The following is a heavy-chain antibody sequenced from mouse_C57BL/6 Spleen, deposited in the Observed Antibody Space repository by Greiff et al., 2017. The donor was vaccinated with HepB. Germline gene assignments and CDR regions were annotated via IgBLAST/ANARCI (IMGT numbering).Heavy chain of an antibody. J-gene: IGHJ4*01. CDR3: ERAYYSNYDYARDY. CDR1: GYTFTSYT. CDR2: INPSSGYT. V-gene: IGHV1-4*01. D-gene: IGHD2-5*01. Sequence: VQLQQSGAELARPGASVKMSCKASGYTFTSYTMHWVKQRPGQGLEWIGYINPSSGYTKYNQKFKDKATLTADKSSSTAYMQLSSLTSEDSAVYYCERAYYSNYDYARDYWGQGTSVTVSS.